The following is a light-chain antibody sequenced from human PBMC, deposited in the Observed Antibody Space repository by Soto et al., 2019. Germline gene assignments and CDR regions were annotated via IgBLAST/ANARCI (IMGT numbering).Light chain of an antibody. V-gene: IGLV1-40*01. CDR1: SSNIGAGYD. CDR3: QSYDSSLSGWV. J-gene: IGLJ3*02. CDR2: GNS. Sequence: QLVLTQPPSVSVAPGQRVTISCTGSSSNIGAGYDVHWYQQLPGTAPKLLIYGNSNRPSGVPDRFSGSKSGTSASLAITGRQAEDEADYYCQSYDSSLSGWVFGGGTKLTVL.